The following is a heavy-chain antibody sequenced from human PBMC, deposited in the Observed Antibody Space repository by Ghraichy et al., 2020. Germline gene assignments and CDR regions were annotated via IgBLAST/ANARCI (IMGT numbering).Heavy chain of an antibody. CDR1: GGSFSGYY. D-gene: IGHD1-26*01. CDR3: ARGKRDEAIVGATAFDY. J-gene: IGHJ4*02. CDR2: INHSGST. Sequence: ESLNISCAVYGGSFSGYYWSWIRQPPGKGLEWIGEINHSGSTNYNPSLKSRVTISVDTSKNQFSLKLSSVTAADTAVYYCARGKRDEAIVGATAFDYWGQGTLVTVSS. V-gene: IGHV4-34*01.